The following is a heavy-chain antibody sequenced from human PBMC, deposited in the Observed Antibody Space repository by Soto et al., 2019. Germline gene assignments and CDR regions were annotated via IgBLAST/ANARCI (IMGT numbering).Heavy chain of an antibody. V-gene: IGHV1-24*01. CDR3: ARDRGRTAAGAYHYYHYGMDV. CDR1: GYTLTELS. J-gene: IGHJ6*02. D-gene: IGHD6-13*01. Sequence: ASVKVSCKVSGYTLTELSMHWVRQAPGKGLEWMGGFDPEDGETIYAQKFQGRVTMTEDTSTDTAYMELSSLRSEDTAVYYCARDRGRTAAGAYHYYHYGMDVWGQGTTVTVSS. CDR2: FDPEDGET.